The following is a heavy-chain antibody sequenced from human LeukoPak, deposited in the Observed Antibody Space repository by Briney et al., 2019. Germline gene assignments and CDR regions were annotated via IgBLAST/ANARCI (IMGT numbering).Heavy chain of an antibody. CDR1: GFTVSSNY. J-gene: IGHJ4*02. CDR3: ARRDYDILTGYLRDDY. Sequence: TGGSLRLSCAASGFTVSSNYMTWVRQAPGKGLEWVSVIYSGGSTYYAGSVKGRFTISRHNSKHTLYLQMNSLRAADTAVYYCARRDYDILTGYLRDDYWGQGALVTVSS. V-gene: IGHV3-53*04. CDR2: IYSGGST. D-gene: IGHD3-9*01.